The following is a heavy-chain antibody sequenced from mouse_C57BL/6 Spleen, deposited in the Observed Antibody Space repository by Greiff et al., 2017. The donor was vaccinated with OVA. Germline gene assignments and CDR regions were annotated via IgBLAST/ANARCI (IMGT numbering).Heavy chain of an antibody. V-gene: IGHV6-3*01. CDR3: TRSPFAY. Sequence: EVQRVESGGGLVQPGGSMKLSCVASGFTFSNYWMNWVRQSPEKGLEWVAQIRLKSDNYATHYAESVKGRFTISRDDSKSSVYLQMNNLRAEDTGIYYCTRSPFAYWGQGTLVTVSA. CDR2: IRLKSDNYAT. CDR1: GFTFSNYW. J-gene: IGHJ3*01.